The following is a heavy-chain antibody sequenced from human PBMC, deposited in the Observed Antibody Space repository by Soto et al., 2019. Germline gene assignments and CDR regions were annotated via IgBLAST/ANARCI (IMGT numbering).Heavy chain of an antibody. V-gene: IGHV3-11*01. CDR3: ASHYDMWSGYLSPVDY. CDR2: IDTGGTKI. CDR1: GYTFSDDY. Sequence: QVQLVESGGDLVKPGGSLSLSCAASGYTFSDDYMSWIRQAPGKGLEWISYIDTGGTKIYYADSVKGRFTITRDNAKNALYLEMNSLRDAATAVYYCASHYDMWSGYLSPVDYWGQGTLVTVSS. J-gene: IGHJ4*02. D-gene: IGHD3-3*01.